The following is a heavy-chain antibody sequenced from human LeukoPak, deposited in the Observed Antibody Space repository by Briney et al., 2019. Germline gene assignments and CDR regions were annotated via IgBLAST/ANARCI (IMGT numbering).Heavy chain of an antibody. CDR1: SGVKDNSIEL. V-gene: IGHV4-39*02. CDR3: SRRSSSGWALDD. J-gene: IGHJ4*02. Sequence: CNLTSGVKDNSIELGARRRNTPEKGLEWIASIYYSGSTYYNPSLKSRVTISVHPSKNHFYLMLSSVTALDTAVYYCSRRSSSGWALDDWGQGTLVSVSS. D-gene: IGHD6-19*01. CDR2: IYYSGST.